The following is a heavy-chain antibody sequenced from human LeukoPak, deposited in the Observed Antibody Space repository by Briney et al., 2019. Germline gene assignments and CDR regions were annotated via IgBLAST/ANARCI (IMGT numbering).Heavy chain of an antibody. V-gene: IGHV3-33*01. Sequence: GRSLRLSCAASGFTFRRHGMHWVRQAPGKGLAWVAVIWYDGSNKYYADSVKGRFTISRDNSKNTLYLQMNSLRVEDTAVYYCARDLEGYYGMDIWGQGTTVIVSS. CDR1: GFTFRRHG. CDR3: ARDLEGYYGMDI. J-gene: IGHJ6*02. CDR2: IWYDGSNK.